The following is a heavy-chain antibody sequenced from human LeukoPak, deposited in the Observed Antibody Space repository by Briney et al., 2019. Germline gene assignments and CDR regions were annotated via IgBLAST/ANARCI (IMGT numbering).Heavy chain of an antibody. V-gene: IGHV1-46*01. CDR1: GYTFTSYY. J-gene: IGHJ5*02. D-gene: IGHD3-10*01. CDR2: INPSGGST. CDR3: ARKGQNYGSGSYYTVNWFDP. Sequence: ASVRVSCKASGYTFTSYYMHWVRQAPGQGLEWMGIINPSGGSTSYAQKFQGRVTMTRDMSTSTVYMELSSLRSEDTAVYYCARKGQNYGSGSYYTVNWFDPWGQGTLVTVSS.